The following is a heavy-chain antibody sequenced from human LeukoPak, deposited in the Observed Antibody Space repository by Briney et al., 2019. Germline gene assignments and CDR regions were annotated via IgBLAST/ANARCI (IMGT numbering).Heavy chain of an antibody. V-gene: IGHV3-13*01. J-gene: IGHJ5*02. CDR2: IGTAGDT. Sequence: GGSLRLSCAASGFTFSSYDMHWVRQATGKGLEWVSAIGTAGDTYYPGSVKGRFTISRENAKNSLYLQMNSLRAGDTAVYYCARERGGTGFDPWGQGTLVTVSS. CDR1: GFTFSSYD. CDR3: ARERGGTGFDP. D-gene: IGHD2-15*01.